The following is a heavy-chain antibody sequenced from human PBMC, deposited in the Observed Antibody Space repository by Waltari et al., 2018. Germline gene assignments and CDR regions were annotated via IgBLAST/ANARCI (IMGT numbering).Heavy chain of an antibody. D-gene: IGHD5-18*01. CDR1: GYTFTGYY. J-gene: IGHJ4*02. V-gene: IGHV1-2*06. CDR3: ASRTAAMAGAPY. CDR2: SNPKSGGT. Sequence: QVQLVQSGAEVKKPGASVKVSCKASGYTFTGYYMHWVRQAPGQGLEWMGRSNPKSGGTNYAQKFQGRVTMTRDTSISTAYMELSRLRSDDTAVYYCASRTAAMAGAPYWGQGTLVTVSS.